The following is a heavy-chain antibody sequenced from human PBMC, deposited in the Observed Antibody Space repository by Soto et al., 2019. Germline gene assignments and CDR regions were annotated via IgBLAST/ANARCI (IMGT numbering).Heavy chain of an antibody. CDR3: ARDRSYYYDSSGYSPFDY. V-gene: IGHV3-21*01. Sequence: GGSLRLSCAASGFTFSSYSMNWVRQAPGKGLEWASSISSSSSYIYYADSVKGRFTISRDNAKNSLYLQMNSLRAEDTAVYYCARDRSYYYDSSGYSPFDYWGQGTLVTVSS. CDR2: ISSSSSYI. D-gene: IGHD3-22*01. J-gene: IGHJ4*02. CDR1: GFTFSSYS.